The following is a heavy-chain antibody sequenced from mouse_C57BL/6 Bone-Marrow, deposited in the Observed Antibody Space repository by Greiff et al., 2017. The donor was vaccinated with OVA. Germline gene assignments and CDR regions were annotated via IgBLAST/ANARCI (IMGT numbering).Heavy chain of an antibody. Sequence: VKLQESGTELVKPGASVKLSCKASGYTFTSYWMHWVKQRPGQGLEWIGNINPSNGGTNYNEKFKSKATLTVDKSSSTAYMQLSSLTSEDSAVYYCARFDYDGYYFDYWGQGTTLTVSS. CDR1: GYTFTSYW. J-gene: IGHJ2*01. D-gene: IGHD2-4*01. CDR2: INPSNGGT. CDR3: ARFDYDGYYFDY. V-gene: IGHV1-53*01.